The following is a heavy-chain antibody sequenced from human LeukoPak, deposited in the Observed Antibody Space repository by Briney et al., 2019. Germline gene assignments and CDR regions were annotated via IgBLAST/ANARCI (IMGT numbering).Heavy chain of an antibody. CDR3: ARDRQYLALDY. V-gene: IGHV3-33*01. Sequence: GGSLRLSCAASGFTFSRYGMHWVRQAPGKGLEWVAAISYDGSNTYYAVSVEGRFTISRDISKDTLYLQIHSLRAEDTAVYYCARDRQYLALDYWGQGTLVTVSS. J-gene: IGHJ4*02. D-gene: IGHD2-2*01. CDR2: ISYDGSNT. CDR1: GFTFSRYG.